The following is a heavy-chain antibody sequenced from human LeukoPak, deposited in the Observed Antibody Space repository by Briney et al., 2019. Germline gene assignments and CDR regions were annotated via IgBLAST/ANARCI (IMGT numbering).Heavy chain of an antibody. J-gene: IGHJ4*02. CDR3: ARGRGSNAWPAAY. CDR1: GFTFTSHS. V-gene: IGHV3-21*01. Sequence: GGSLRLSCVASGFTFTSHSLSWVRQAPGKGLEWVLSISSGGDYIYYADSVKGRFTISRDNAKNSLYLQMNSLRAEDTAVYYCARGRGSNAWPAAYWGQGTQVTVS. CDR2: ISSGGDYI. D-gene: IGHD2-8*01.